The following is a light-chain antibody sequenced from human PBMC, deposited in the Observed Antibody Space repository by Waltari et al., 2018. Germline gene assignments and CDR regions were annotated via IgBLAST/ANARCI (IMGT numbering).Light chain of an antibody. J-gene: IGKJ1*01. CDR1: QSVSRT. Sequence: EIVLTQSPGTLSLSPGDRATLSCRASQSVSRTLAWYQQKPGQAPSLLIYGASIRATGIPDSFSGSGSGTDFSLTISRLEPEDFAVYYCQHYVTLPVTFGQGTKVEIK. V-gene: IGKV3-20*01. CDR3: QHYVTLPVT. CDR2: GAS.